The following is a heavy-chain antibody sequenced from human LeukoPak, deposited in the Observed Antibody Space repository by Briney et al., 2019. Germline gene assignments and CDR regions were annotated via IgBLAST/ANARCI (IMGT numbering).Heavy chain of an antibody. CDR2: ISYDGSNK. Sequence: PGGSLRLSCAASGFTFSSYAMHWVRQAPGKGLEWVAVISYDGSNKYYADSVKGRFTISRDNSKNTLYLQMNSLRAEDTAVYYCAKDRWAAPAVAGPIQDYWGQGTLVTVSS. CDR1: GFTFSSYA. CDR3: AKDRWAAPAVAGPIQDY. V-gene: IGHV3-30*04. D-gene: IGHD6-19*01. J-gene: IGHJ4*02.